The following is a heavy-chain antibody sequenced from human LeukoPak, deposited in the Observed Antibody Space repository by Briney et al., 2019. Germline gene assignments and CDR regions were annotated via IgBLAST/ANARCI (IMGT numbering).Heavy chain of an antibody. V-gene: IGHV3-7*01. CDR3: ARRGAMPDQYIDV. Sequence: PGGSLRLSCAASGFTLGSYWLSWVRQVPGKGLEWVANINQDGSEKYYVDSVKGRFTISRDNAKNSLSLQMNSLRADDTAVYYCARRGAMPDQYIDVWGKGTTVTISS. CDR2: INQDGSEK. D-gene: IGHD2-2*01. CDR1: GFTLGSYW. J-gene: IGHJ6*03.